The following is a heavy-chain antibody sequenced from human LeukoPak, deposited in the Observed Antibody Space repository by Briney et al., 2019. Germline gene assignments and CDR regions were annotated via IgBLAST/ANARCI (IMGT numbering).Heavy chain of an antibody. V-gene: IGHV1-46*01. CDR1: GYTFTSYY. J-gene: IGHJ5*02. CDR2: INPSGGST. CDR3: ARDGITMARGVLRFRRYWFDP. D-gene: IGHD3-10*01. Sequence: ASVKVSCKASGYTFTSYYMHWVRQAPGQGLEWMGIINPSGGSTSYAQKFQGRVTMTRDTSTSTVYMELSSLRSEDTAVYYRARDGITMARGVLRFRRYWFDPWGQGTLVTVSS.